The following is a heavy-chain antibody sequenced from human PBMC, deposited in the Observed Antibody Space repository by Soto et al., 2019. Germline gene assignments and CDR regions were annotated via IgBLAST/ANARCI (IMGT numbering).Heavy chain of an antibody. J-gene: IGHJ4*02. CDR2: IIPIFGTA. V-gene: IGHV1-69*13. CDR3: ASQNVRYYYDSSGPLR. D-gene: IGHD3-22*01. Sequence: ASVKVSCKASGGTFSSYAISWVRQAPGQGLEWMGGIIPIFGTANYAQKFQGRVTITADESTSTAYMELSSLRSEDTAVYYCASQNVRYYYDSSGPLRWGQGTLVTVSS. CDR1: GGTFSSYA.